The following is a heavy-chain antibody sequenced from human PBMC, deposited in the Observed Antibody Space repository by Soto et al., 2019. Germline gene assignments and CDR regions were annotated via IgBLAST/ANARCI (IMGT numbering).Heavy chain of an antibody. D-gene: IGHD2-21*01. J-gene: IGHJ2*01. CDR2: IHPKSGAT. CDR1: GYTFTDYW. CDR3: ARDLCGGNCPGIWYFDL. Sequence: QVHLVQSGAEVQKPGASVKVSCKASGYTFTDYWIHWVRQAPGQGLEWMGWIHPKSGATNYAQKFQGWVTMTRDTSISTVYLDLSRLTSDDTAIYYCARDLCGGNCPGIWYFDLWGRGTLVTVSS. V-gene: IGHV1-2*04.